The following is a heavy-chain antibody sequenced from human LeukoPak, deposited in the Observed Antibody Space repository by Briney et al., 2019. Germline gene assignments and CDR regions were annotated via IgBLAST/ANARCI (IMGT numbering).Heavy chain of an antibody. J-gene: IGHJ4*02. CDR2: INWNGGST. CDR1: GFTFDDYG. V-gene: IGHV3-20*04. CDR3: AREVRMVRGVYFDY. D-gene: IGHD3-10*01. Sequence: GGSLRLSCAASGFTFDDYGMSWVRQAPGKGLEWVSGINWNGGSTGYADSVKGRFTISRDNAKNSLYLQMNSLRAEDTAVYYCAREVRMVRGVYFDYWGQGTLVIVSS.